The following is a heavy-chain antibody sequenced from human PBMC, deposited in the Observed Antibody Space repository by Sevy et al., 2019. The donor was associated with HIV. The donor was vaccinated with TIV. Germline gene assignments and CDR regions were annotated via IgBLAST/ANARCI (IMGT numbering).Heavy chain of an antibody. J-gene: IGHJ4*02. CDR3: ARDRVGLDY. Sequence: GGSQRLSCVASGFTFNSYSMNWVRQTPGQGLEWIAYISHSSSTIYYADSVKGRFTVSRDNGKYSLFLQMNSLTAADTAVYYCARDRVGLDYWGQGTLVTVSS. CDR1: GFTFNSYS. CDR2: ISHSSSTI. V-gene: IGHV3-48*01.